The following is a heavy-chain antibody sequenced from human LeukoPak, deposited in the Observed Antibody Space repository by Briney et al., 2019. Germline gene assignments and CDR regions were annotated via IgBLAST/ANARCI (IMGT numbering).Heavy chain of an antibody. Sequence: GGSLRLSCAASGFTFSTYSMNWVRQAPGKGLEWVSSITSSSSHTYYAASVKGRFTISRDNAKNSLYLQMNSLRAEDTAVYYCAPALYDFLTGYRDYWGQGTLVTVSS. CDR1: GFTFSTYS. CDR3: APALYDFLTGYRDY. CDR2: ITSSSSHT. J-gene: IGHJ4*02. D-gene: IGHD3-9*01. V-gene: IGHV3-21*01.